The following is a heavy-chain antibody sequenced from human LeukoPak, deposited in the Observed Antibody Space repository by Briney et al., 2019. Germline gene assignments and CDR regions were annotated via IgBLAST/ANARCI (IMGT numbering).Heavy chain of an antibody. Sequence: KASETLSLTCAVYGGSFSGYYWSWIRQPPGKGLEWIGEINHSGSTNYNPSLKSRVTISVDTSKNQFSLKLSSVTAADTAVYYCARSRRILPWGRAFDIWGQGTMVTVSS. D-gene: IGHD3-16*01. CDR2: INHSGST. V-gene: IGHV4-34*01. J-gene: IGHJ3*02. CDR3: ARSRRILPWGRAFDI. CDR1: GGSFSGYY.